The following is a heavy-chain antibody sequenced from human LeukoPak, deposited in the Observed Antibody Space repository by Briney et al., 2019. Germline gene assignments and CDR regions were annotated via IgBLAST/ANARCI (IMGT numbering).Heavy chain of an antibody. CDR1: GYTFTGFY. Sequence: ASVKVSCKASGYTFTGFYMHWVRQAPGQGLEWMGWINPNSGGTNYAQKFQGRVTMTRDTSISTAYMELSRLRSDDTAVYYCAREDDVGRNAFDIWGQGTMVTVSS. CDR3: AREDDVGRNAFDI. J-gene: IGHJ3*02. D-gene: IGHD1-26*01. V-gene: IGHV1-2*02. CDR2: INPNSGGT.